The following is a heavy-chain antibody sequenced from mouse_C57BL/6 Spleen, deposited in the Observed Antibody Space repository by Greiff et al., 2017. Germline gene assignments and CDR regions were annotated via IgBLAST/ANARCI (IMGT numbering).Heavy chain of an antibody. CDR2: IGPGSGST. J-gene: IGHJ1*03. V-gene: IGHV1-77*01. CDR1: GYTFTDYY. Sequence: VQLQQSGAELVKPGASVKISCKASGYTFTDYYINWVKQRTGQGLEWIGKIGPGSGSTYYNEKFKGKATLTADKSSSTAYMQLSSLTSEDSAVYFCAREGYYGSSYGYFDVWGTGTTVTVSS. CDR3: AREGYYGSSYGYFDV. D-gene: IGHD1-1*01.